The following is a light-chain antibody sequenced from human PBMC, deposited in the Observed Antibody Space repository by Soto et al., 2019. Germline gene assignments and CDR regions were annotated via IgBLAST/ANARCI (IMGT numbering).Light chain of an antibody. CDR2: DAS. J-gene: IGKJ4*01. CDR1: QSVASK. Sequence: EIVMTQSPATLSVSPGKRATLSCRATQSVASKLAWYQQKPGQAPRLLMYDASTRATGIPARFSGSGSGTEFTLTISSLQSEDSAVYHCQQYNKWPLTFGGGTKVEIK. CDR3: QQYNKWPLT. V-gene: IGKV3D-15*01.